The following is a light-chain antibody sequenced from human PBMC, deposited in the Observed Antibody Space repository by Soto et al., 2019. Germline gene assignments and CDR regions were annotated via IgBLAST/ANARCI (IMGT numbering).Light chain of an antibody. V-gene: IGKV1-5*03. CDR1: QSICYW. J-gene: IGKJ4*01. CDR2: KAS. CDR3: QQYVSYPLT. Sequence: DIQMTQSPSTLSAFIGDRVTITCRASQSICYWLAWYQQKPGKAPNLLISKASSLETGVPSRFSGSGSGTEFTLTISSLQPDDVATYSCQQYVSYPLTFGGGTKVEIK.